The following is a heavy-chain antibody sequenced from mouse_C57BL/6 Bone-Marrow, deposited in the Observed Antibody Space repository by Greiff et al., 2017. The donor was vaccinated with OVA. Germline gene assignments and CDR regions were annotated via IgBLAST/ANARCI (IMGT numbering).Heavy chain of an antibody. CDR2: IDPSDSET. J-gene: IGHJ1*03. CDR1: GYTFTSYW. CDR3: ARKGWRYFDV. V-gene: IGHV1-52*01. D-gene: IGHD1-1*02. Sequence: QVQLKQPGAELVRPGSSVKLSCKASGYTFTSYWMHWVKQRPIQGLEWIGNIDPSDSETHYNQKFKDKATLTVDKSSSTAYMQLSSLTSEDSAVYYCARKGWRYFDVWGTGTTVTVSS.